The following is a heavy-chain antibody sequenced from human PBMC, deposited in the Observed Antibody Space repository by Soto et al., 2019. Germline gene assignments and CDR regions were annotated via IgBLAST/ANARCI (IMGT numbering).Heavy chain of an antibody. D-gene: IGHD6-19*01. CDR1: GGSISSSSHY. Sequence: SETLRVTCTVSGGSISSSSHYWGWIRQPPGKGLEWIATIYYSGNTYYNPSLKSRVTISVDKSKNQFSLRLSSVTAADTDVYYCARHDSYSSGWYTASYYYYAMAVWGQGTTVT. V-gene: IGHV4-39*01. CDR2: IYYSGNT. CDR3: ARHDSYSSGWYTASYYYYAMAV. J-gene: IGHJ6*02.